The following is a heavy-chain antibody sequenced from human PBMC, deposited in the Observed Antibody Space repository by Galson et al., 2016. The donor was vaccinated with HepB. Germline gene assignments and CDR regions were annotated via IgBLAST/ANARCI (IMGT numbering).Heavy chain of an antibody. J-gene: IGHJ4*02. V-gene: IGHV3-21*01. Sequence: SLRLSCAASGFTFSSYTMNWVRQAPGKGLEWISSISSSSSSKYYADSVKGRFTVSSDNAKNSLFLQMNTLRAEDTAVYYCASPRGRLVLPPDYWGQGTLVTVSS. CDR1: GFTFSSYT. CDR2: ISSSSSSK. D-gene: IGHD6-6*01. CDR3: ASPRGRLVLPPDY.